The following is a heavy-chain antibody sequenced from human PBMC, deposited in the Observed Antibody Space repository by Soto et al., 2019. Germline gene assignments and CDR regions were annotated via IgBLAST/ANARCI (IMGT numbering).Heavy chain of an antibody. J-gene: IGHJ4*02. V-gene: IGHV1-69*13. CDR3: AREGGRFGEFLN. CDR1: GGTFSSYA. D-gene: IGHD3-10*01. Sequence: ASVKVSCKASGGTFSSYAISWVRQAPGQGLEWMGGIIPIFGTANYAQKFQGRVTITADESTSTAYMELSSLRSEDTAVYYCAREGGRFGEFLNWGQGTLVTVSS. CDR2: IIPIFGTA.